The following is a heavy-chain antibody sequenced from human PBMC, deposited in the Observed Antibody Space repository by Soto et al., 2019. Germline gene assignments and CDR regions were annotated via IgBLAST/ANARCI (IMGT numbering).Heavy chain of an antibody. CDR2: IIPIFGTA. CDR3: ARTITIFGVAPGGLPSWFDP. D-gene: IGHD3-3*01. V-gene: IGHV1-69*01. CDR1: GGTFSSYA. J-gene: IGHJ5*02. Sequence: CQASGGTFSSYAISWVRQAPRQGLEWMGGIIPIFGTANYAQKFQGRVTITADESTSTAYMELSSLRSEDTAVYYCARTITIFGVAPGGLPSWFDPWGQGTLVTVSS.